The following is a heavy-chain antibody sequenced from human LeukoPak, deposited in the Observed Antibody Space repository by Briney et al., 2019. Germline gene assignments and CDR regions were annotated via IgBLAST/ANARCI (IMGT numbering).Heavy chain of an antibody. V-gene: IGHV3-23*01. CDR3: AKVVYYDSSGWRPAFDI. CDR1: GFTFSSYV. D-gene: IGHD3-22*01. J-gene: IGHJ3*02. Sequence: GGSLRLSCAASGFTFSSYVMSWVRQAPGKGLEWVSAISGSGGNTYYADSVKGWFTISRDNSKNTLYLQMNSLRAEDTAVYYCAKVVYYDSSGWRPAFDIWGQGTMVTVSS. CDR2: ISGSGGNT.